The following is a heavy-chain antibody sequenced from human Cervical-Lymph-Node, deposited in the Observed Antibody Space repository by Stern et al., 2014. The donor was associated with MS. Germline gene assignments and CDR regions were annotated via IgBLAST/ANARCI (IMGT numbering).Heavy chain of an antibody. V-gene: IGHV1-24*01. CDR2: FDPEDGET. Sequence: VPLVQSGAEVKKPGASVKVSCKGSGYTLTELSMHWVRQAPGKGIEWMGGFDPEDGETIYAQKFQGRVSMTDDTSTATAYMELSSLRSEDTAVYYCATDRWRIPGGAELGYWGQGTLDTVSS. D-gene: IGHD3-16*01. CDR3: ATDRWRIPGGAELGY. CDR1: GYTLTELS. J-gene: IGHJ4*02.